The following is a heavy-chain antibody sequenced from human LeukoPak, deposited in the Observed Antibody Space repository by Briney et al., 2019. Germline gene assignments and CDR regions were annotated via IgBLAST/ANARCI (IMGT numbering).Heavy chain of an antibody. CDR3: ARTSAARYVFDI. Sequence: GGSLRLSCAASGFTFSSYWMHWVRQAPGKGLVWVSRIKSDGSSTSYADSVKGRFTISRDNAKNTLYLQMNSLRAEDTAVYYCARTSAARYVFDIWAQGTEVSFSS. CDR2: IKSDGSST. V-gene: IGHV3-74*01. J-gene: IGHJ3*02. D-gene: IGHD6-6*01. CDR1: GFTFSSYW.